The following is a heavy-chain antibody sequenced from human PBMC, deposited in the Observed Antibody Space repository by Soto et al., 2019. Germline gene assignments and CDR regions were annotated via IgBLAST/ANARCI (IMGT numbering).Heavy chain of an antibody. CDR1: GYTFNPFY. J-gene: IGHJ4*02. V-gene: IGHV1-2*04. CDR2: IYPKTGGT. Sequence: ASVKVSCKASGYTFNPFYMHWVRQAPGQGLEWMGWIYPKTGGTYYAQKFQGWVTMTSDTSISTVYVELRSLKSDDTAVYYCVRENWYYDYWGQGTLVTV. D-gene: IGHD1-7*01. CDR3: VRENWYYDY.